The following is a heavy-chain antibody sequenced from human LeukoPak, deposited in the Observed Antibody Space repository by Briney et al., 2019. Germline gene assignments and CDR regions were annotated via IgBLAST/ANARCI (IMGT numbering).Heavy chain of an antibody. D-gene: IGHD2-2*01. CDR1: GGSISSYY. Sequence: SETLSLTCTVSGGSISSYYWSWIRQPPGKGLEWIGYIYYGGSTNYNPSLKSRVTISVDTSKNQFSLKLSSVTAADTAVYYCAREVPAAINWFDPWGQGTLVTVSS. CDR3: AREVPAAINWFDP. V-gene: IGHV4-59*01. CDR2: IYYGGST. J-gene: IGHJ5*02.